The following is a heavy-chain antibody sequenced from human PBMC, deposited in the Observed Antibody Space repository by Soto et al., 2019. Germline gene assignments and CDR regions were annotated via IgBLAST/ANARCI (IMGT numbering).Heavy chain of an antibody. D-gene: IGHD5-18*01. CDR3: ARLEGVDTARVLFDY. V-gene: IGHV4-59*08. CDR2: IYYSGST. CDR1: GGSISSYY. J-gene: IGHJ4*02. Sequence: QVQLQESGPGLVKPSETLSLTCTVSGGSISSYYWSWIRQPPGKGLERIGYIYYSGSTNYNPSLRSRVTSSVDTSKIQCSLKLSSVTAADRAVYCCARLEGVDTARVLFDYWGQGTLVTVSS.